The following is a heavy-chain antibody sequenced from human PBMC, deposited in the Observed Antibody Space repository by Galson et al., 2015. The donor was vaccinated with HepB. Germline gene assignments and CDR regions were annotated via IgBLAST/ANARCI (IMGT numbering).Heavy chain of an antibody. Sequence: YSPSFQGHVTISADKSISTAYLQWSSLRASDTAMYYCARQRGIRGWYFDLWGHGTLVTVSS. CDR3: ARQRGIRGWYFDL. J-gene: IGHJ2*01. V-gene: IGHV5-10-1*01.